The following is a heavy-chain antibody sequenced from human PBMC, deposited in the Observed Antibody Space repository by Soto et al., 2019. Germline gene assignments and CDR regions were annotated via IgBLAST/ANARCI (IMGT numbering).Heavy chain of an antibody. J-gene: IGHJ4*02. CDR3: ARGGSESDY. CDR1: GFTFSTYW. CDR2: IKEDGSDK. V-gene: IGHV3-7*01. Sequence: EVQLVESGGGLVQPGGSLRLSCAASGFTFSTYWMTWVRQAPGKGLEWVANIKEDGSDKNYVDSVKGRFTISRDNAKNSXXXXXXXXXVEDTALYYCARGGSESDYWGQGTLVIVSS.